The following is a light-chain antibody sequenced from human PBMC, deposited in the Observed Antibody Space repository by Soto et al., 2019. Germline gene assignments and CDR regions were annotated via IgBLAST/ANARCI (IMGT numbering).Light chain of an antibody. CDR1: SSDVGGYNY. Sequence: QAVLTQPLSVSGSPGQSVTISCTGTSSDVGGYNYLSWYQQHTGKAPKLMIYDVSKRPSGVPDRFSGSKSGNTASLTISGLQAEGEADYYCCSYAGSYFYVFGTGTKVTVL. CDR2: DVS. CDR3: CSYAGSYFYV. J-gene: IGLJ1*01. V-gene: IGLV2-11*01.